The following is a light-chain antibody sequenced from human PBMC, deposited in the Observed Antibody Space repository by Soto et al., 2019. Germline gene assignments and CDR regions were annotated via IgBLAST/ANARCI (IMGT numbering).Light chain of an antibody. CDR1: QSVSSY. CDR3: QLYGTSPKP. V-gene: IGKV3-11*01. J-gene: IGKJ1*01. CDR2: DAS. Sequence: EIVLTQSPATLSLSPGERATLSCRASQSVSSYLAWYQQKPGQAPRLLIYDASTRATGIPDRFSGSGSGTDFTLSISRLEPEDFAVYYCQLYGTSPKPFGQGTKVEIK.